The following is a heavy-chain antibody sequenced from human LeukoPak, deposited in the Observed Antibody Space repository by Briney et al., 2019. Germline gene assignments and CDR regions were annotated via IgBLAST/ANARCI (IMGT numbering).Heavy chain of an antibody. D-gene: IGHD4-23*01. Sequence: SETLSLTCTVSGGSLSSGGYYWRWLRQHPGKGLEWLGYIDYSGSTYYNPSLKSRVTISVDTSKNQCSLKLISVTAAVTAVDSSAREKLIDGGNRNYFDYWGQGTLVTVSS. J-gene: IGHJ4*02. V-gene: IGHV4-31*03. CDR1: GGSLSSGGYY. CDR3: AREKLIDGGNRNYFDY. CDR2: IDYSGST.